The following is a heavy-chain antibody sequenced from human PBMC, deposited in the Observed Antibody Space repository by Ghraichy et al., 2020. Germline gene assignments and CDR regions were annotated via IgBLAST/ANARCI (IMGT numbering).Heavy chain of an antibody. CDR3: ARGIVGGRGPLYFDY. CDR2: INHSGST. Sequence: SETLSLTCAVYGGSFSGYYWSWIRQPPGKGLEWIGEINHSGSTNYNPSLKSRVTISVDTSKNQFSLKLSSVTAADTAVYYCARGIVGGRGPLYFDYWGQGTLVTVSS. J-gene: IGHJ4*02. CDR1: GGSFSGYY. D-gene: IGHD1-26*01. V-gene: IGHV4-34*01.